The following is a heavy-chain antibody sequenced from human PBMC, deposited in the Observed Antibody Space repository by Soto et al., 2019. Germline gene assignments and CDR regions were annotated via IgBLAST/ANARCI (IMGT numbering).Heavy chain of an antibody. V-gene: IGHV3-23*01. CDR1: GFTFSSSG. D-gene: IGHD4-17*01. CDR3: AEIGDYGDYDGY. J-gene: IGHJ4*02. Sequence: GGSLRLSCAASGFTFSSSGMSWVRQAPGKGLEWVSGISGSVGSAYYADSVKGRFTISRDNSRSTLYLQMNSLRAEDTAVYYCAEIGDYGDYDGYWGRGTLVTVSS. CDR2: ISGSVGSA.